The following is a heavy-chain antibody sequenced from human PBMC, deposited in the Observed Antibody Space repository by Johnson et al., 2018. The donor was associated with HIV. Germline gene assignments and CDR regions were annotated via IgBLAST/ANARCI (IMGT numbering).Heavy chain of an antibody. D-gene: IGHD1-1*01. CDR3: AREGTLGAFDI. J-gene: IGHJ3*02. CDR2: IKQDGSVK. V-gene: IGHV3-7*05. Sequence: MMLVESGGGLVQPGGSLRLSCAASGFTFNNVWMHWVRQAPGKGLEWVANIKQDGSVKNSVDSVKGRFTISRDNAKNSLYLQMDSLRAEDTAVYYCAREGTLGAFDIWGQGTMVTVSS. CDR1: GFTFNNVW.